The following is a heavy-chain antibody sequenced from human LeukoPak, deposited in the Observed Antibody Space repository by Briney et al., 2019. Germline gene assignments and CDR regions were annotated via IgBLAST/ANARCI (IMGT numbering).Heavy chain of an antibody. D-gene: IGHD4-17*01. Sequence: GESLRLSCAASGFTFSSYWMHWVRQGPGTGLVWVSRINSDGSSTTYADSVKGRFTISRDNAKSTLYLQMNSLRAEDTAVYYCARVTGNNGDYVDFDYWGQGTLVTVSS. J-gene: IGHJ4*02. CDR2: INSDGSST. CDR1: GFTFSSYW. CDR3: ARVTGNNGDYVDFDY. V-gene: IGHV3-74*03.